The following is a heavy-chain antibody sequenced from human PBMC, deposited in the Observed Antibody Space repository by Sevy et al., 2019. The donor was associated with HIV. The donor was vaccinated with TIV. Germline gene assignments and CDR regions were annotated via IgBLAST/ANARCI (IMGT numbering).Heavy chain of an antibody. CDR1: GFTFTNYW. V-gene: IGHV3-74*01. CDR3: TRDMYGIDY. CDR2: VDNDGSGT. D-gene: IGHD2-8*01. Sequence: GGSLRLSCAASGFTFTNYWMHWVRQAPGKGLVWVSRVDNDGSGTYSADSVKGRFTISRDNAKNTVYLQMNSLRAEDTAVYYCTRDMYGIDYWGQGTLVTVSS. J-gene: IGHJ4*02.